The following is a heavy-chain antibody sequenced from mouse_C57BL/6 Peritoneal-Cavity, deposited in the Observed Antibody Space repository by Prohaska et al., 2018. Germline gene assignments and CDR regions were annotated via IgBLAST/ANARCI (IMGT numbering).Heavy chain of an antibody. D-gene: IGHD2-1*01. Sequence: EVQLLETGGGLVQPGGSRGLSCEGSGFTFSGFWMSWVRQTPGKTLAWIGDINSDGSAINYAPSIKDRFTIFRDNDKSTLYLQMSNVRLEDTATYFCKRYGNYWYFDVWGTGTTVTVSS. CDR1: GFTFSGFW. J-gene: IGHJ1*03. V-gene: IGHV11-2*01. CDR2: INSDGSAI. CDR3: KRYGNYWYFDV.